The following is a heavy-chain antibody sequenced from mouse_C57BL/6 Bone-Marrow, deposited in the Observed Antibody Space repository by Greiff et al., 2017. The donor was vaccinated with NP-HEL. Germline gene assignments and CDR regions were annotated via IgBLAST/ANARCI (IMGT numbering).Heavy chain of an antibody. CDR3: AEFPHWYCDV. CDR2: IYPRSGNT. CDR1: GYTFTSYG. J-gene: IGHJ1*03. V-gene: IGHV1-81*01. Sequence: QVQLKESGAELARPGASVKLSCKASGYTFTSYGISWVKQRTGQGLEWIGEIYPRSGNTYYNEKFKGKATLTADKSSSTAYMELRSLTSEDSAVYFCAEFPHWYCDVWGTGTTVTVSS.